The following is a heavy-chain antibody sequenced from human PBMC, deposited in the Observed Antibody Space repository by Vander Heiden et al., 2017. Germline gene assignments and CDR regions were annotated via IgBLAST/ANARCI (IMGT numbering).Heavy chain of an antibody. V-gene: IGHV3-23*01. CDR1: GFTFSSYA. Sequence: EVQLLESGGGLVQPGGSLRLSCAASGFTFSSYAMGWVRPAPGKGLGWVSAISGSGGSTYYADSVKGRFTISRDNSKNTLYLQMNSLRAEDTAVYYCAKETTVKTFYYYYGMDVWGQGTTVTVSS. CDR2: ISGSGGST. J-gene: IGHJ6*02. CDR3: AKETTVKTFYYYYGMDV. D-gene: IGHD4-4*01.